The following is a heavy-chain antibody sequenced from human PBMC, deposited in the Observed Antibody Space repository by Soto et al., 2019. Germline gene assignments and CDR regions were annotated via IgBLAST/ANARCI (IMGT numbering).Heavy chain of an antibody. CDR3: ARDGRSFGFSWDYYGMDV. D-gene: IGHD3-9*01. J-gene: IGHJ6*02. CDR2: ISAYNGNT. V-gene: IGHV1-18*04. CDR1: GYTFTSYG. Sequence: ASVRVSCTASGYTFTSYGISWVRHAPGQGLEWMGWISAYNGNTNYAQKLQGRVTMTTDTSTSTAYMELRSLRSDDTAVYYCARDGRSFGFSWDYYGMDVWGQGTTVIVS.